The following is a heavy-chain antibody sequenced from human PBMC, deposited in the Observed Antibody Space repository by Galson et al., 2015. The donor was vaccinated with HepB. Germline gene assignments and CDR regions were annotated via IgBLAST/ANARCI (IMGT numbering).Heavy chain of an antibody. J-gene: IGHJ6*02. CDR2: IDWDDDK. CDR1: GFSLSTSGMC. D-gene: IGHD3-22*01. V-gene: IGHV2-70*01. Sequence: PALVKPTQTLTLTCTFSGFSLSTSGMCVSWTRQPPGKALEWLALIDWDDDKYYSTSLKTRLTITKDTSKNQVVLTMTNMDPVDTATYYCARISLVRNDYYDSPWYYGMDVWGQGTTVTVSS. CDR3: ARISLVRNDYYDSPWYYGMDV.